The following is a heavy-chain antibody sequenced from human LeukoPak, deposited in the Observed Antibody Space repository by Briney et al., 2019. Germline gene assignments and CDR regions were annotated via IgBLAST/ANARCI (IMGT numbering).Heavy chain of an antibody. J-gene: IGHJ4*02. Sequence: GGSLRLSCTASRFTFSTYAMRWVRQAPGQGLEWVSSISGSGDTTYYTGSVKGRFTISRDNSKNALYLQMSSLRAEDTAVYYCAKSQRNDQQVVQRIDYWGQGTLVTVSS. CDR2: ISGSGDTT. CDR1: RFTFSTYA. V-gene: IGHV3-23*01. D-gene: IGHD2-2*01. CDR3: AKSQRNDQQVVQRIDY.